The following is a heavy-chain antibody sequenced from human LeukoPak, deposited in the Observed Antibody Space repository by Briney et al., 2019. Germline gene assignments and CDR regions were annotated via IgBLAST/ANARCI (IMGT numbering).Heavy chain of an antibody. CDR3: VRGVGVSRFNYFDP. CDR1: GFTFSAFS. CDR2: LGPSDPTT. Sequence: PGGSLRLSCAASGFTFSAFSMNWVRQAPGMGLEWISYLGPSDPTTYYADSVKGRLTISRDNAKNSLYLQMNSLRDDDTAVYYCVRGVGVSRFNYFDPWGQGTLVIVSS. J-gene: IGHJ5*02. V-gene: IGHV3-48*02. D-gene: IGHD6-13*01.